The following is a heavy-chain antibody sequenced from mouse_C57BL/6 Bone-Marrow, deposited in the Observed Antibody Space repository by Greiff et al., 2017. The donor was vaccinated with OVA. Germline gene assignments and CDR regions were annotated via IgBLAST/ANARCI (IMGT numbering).Heavy chain of an antibody. J-gene: IGHJ1*03. D-gene: IGHD1-1*01. CDR3: ARGYYYGGSSRDFEV. CDR1: GFTFSDYG. Sequence: EVKLVESGGGLVKPGGSLKLSCAASGFTFSDYGMHWVRQAPEKGLEWVAYISSGSSTIYYADTVKGRFTISRDNAKNTLFLQMTSLRSEDTAMXYCARGYYYGGSSRDFEVCGTGTTGTVSS. CDR2: ISSGSSTI. V-gene: IGHV5-17*01.